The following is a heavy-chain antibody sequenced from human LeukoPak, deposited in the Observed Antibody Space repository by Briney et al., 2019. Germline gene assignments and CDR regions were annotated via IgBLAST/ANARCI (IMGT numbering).Heavy chain of an antibody. D-gene: IGHD5-12*01. CDR2: IYTSGST. V-gene: IGHV4-4*07. Sequence: SETLSLTCTVSGGSISSYYWSWIRQPAGKGLEWIGRIYTSGSTNYNPSLKSRVTMSVDTSKNQFSLKLTSVTAADTAVYYCARVPYSGYHWTHDMDVWGKGTTVTVSS. CDR1: GGSISSYY. CDR3: ARVPYSGYHWTHDMDV. J-gene: IGHJ6*03.